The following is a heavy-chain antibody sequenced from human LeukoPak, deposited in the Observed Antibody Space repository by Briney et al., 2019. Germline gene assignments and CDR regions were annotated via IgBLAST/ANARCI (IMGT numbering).Heavy chain of an antibody. Sequence: GGSLRLSCAASGFIFNAHWMHWIRQAPGKGLVWVSRINRDGTSITYADSARDRFTVSRDNAKSTLYLQMNSLTADDTALYYCVRDVRGVGQDYYYMDVWGKGTTVTVSS. CDR2: INRDGTSI. V-gene: IGHV3-74*01. D-gene: IGHD3-10*01. CDR3: VRDVRGVGQDYYYMDV. J-gene: IGHJ6*03. CDR1: GFIFNAHW.